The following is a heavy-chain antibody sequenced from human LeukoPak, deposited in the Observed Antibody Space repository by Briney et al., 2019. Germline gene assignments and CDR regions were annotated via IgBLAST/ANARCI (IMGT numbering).Heavy chain of an antibody. D-gene: IGHD2/OR15-2a*01. CDR1: GYSFTSYW. V-gene: IGHV5-51*01. CDR3: ATALDGTFFWDY. CDR2: IYPGDSDT. Sequence: GESLQISCKGSGYSFTSYWIGWVRQMPGKGLEWMGIIYPGDSDTRYNPSFQGHIMVSADGSISTAYLQWSSLRASDSAIYYCATALDGTFFWDYWTQGTLVTVSS. J-gene: IGHJ4*02.